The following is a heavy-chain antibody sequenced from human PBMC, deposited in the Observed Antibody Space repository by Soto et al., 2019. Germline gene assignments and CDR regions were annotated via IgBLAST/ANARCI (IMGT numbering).Heavy chain of an antibody. CDR2: IYHSGST. CDR3: ARGIAARRGVFDY. D-gene: IGHD6-6*01. V-gene: IGHV4-4*02. CDR1: GGSISSSNW. Sequence: SETLSLTCAVSGGSISSSNWWSWVRQPPGKGLEWIGEIYHSGSTNYNPSLKSRVTISVDKSKNQFSLKLSSVTAADTAVYYCARGIAARRGVFDYWAQRTLVTVSS. J-gene: IGHJ4*02.